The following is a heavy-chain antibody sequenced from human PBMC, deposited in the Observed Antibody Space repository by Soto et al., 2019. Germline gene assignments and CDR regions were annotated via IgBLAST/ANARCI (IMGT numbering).Heavy chain of an antibody. CDR2: INHVGGT. Sequence: SETLSLTCAVSGGSFSDYYWSWIRQPPGKGLEWIGEINHVGGTKYNASLKSRVSISLDTSKNQFSLRLSSVTAADTAVYYCASRGAYDVSYYFEYWGPGTLVTVSS. CDR3: ASRGAYDVSYYFEY. D-gene: IGHD3-16*02. V-gene: IGHV4-34*01. CDR1: GGSFSDYY. J-gene: IGHJ4*02.